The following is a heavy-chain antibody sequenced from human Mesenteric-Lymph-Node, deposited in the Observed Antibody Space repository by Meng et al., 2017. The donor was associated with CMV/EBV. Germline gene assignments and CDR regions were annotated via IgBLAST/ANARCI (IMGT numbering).Heavy chain of an antibody. Sequence: GGSLRLSCAASGFTFNKYAVHWVRQAPGKGLEWVAVISYDGSNKYYADSVRGRFTISRDNSKNTLYLQMNSLRAEDTAVYYCARDKYSGYDFYYYYGMDVWGQGTTVTVSS. D-gene: IGHD5-12*01. CDR3: ARDKYSGYDFYYYYGMDV. CDR1: GFTFNKYA. CDR2: ISYDGSNK. V-gene: IGHV3-30-3*01. J-gene: IGHJ6*02.